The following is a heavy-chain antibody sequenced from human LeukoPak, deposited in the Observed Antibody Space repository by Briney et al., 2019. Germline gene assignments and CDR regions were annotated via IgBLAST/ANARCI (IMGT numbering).Heavy chain of an antibody. CDR1: GYTFTSYD. CDR2: MNPNSGNT. CDR3: ARGGLGYYYDIGDY. D-gene: IGHD3-22*01. J-gene: IGHJ4*02. Sequence: GASVKVSCKASGYTFTSYDINWVRQATGQGLEWMEWMNPNSGNTGYAQKFQSRVTMTRNTSISTAYMELSSLRSGDTAVYYCARGGLGYYYDIGDYWGQGTLVTVSS. V-gene: IGHV1-8*01.